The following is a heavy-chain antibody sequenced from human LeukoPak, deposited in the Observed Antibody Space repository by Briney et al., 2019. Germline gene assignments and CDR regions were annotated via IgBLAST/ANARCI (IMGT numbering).Heavy chain of an antibody. CDR1: GLTFSASS. D-gene: IGHD6-6*01. CDR3: ARDHQVSYFDY. Sequence: PGGSLRLSCAASGLTFSASSMHWVRQAPGKGLEWVALISDDGSNESFADSVKGRFTISRDNSKNTLYLQMNSLRADDTAVYYCARDHQVSYFDYWGQGTLVTVSS. CDR2: ISDDGSNE. J-gene: IGHJ4*02. V-gene: IGHV3-30*04.